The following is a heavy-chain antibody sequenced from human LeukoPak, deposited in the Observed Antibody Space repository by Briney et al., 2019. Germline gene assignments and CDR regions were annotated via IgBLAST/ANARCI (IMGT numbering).Heavy chain of an antibody. Sequence: GRPLRLSCAASGFILSDYGMHWVRQAPGKGLDWVAFMSYDGGNKYYAYSVKGRFTISRDNSKNTLYLQMNTLRAEDTAVYYCAKVGRNYGDYNGWFDPWGQGTLVTVSS. CDR2: MSYDGGNK. J-gene: IGHJ5*02. CDR1: GFILSDYG. V-gene: IGHV3-30*18. D-gene: IGHD4-17*01. CDR3: AKVGRNYGDYNGWFDP.